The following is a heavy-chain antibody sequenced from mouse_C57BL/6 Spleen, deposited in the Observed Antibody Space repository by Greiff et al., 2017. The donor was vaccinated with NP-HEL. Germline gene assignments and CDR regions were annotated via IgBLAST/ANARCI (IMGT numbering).Heavy chain of an antibody. CDR3: ARRYYGSLDY. J-gene: IGHJ2*01. CDR2: ISSGSSTI. D-gene: IGHD1-1*01. V-gene: IGHV5-17*01. CDR1: GFTFSDYG. Sequence: DVMLVESGGGLVKPGGSLKLSCAASGFTFSDYGMHWVRQAPEKGLEWVAYISSGSSTIYYADTVKGRFTISRDNAKNTLFLQMTSLRSEDTAMYYCARRYYGSLDYWGQGTTLTVSS.